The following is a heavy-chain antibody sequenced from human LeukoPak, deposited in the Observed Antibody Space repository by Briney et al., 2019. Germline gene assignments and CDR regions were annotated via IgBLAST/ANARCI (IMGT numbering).Heavy chain of an antibody. J-gene: IGHJ4*02. CDR2: ISYDGSNK. CDR1: GFTFSSYA. D-gene: IGHD1-26*01. V-gene: IGHV3-30*01. CDR3: ARVSGRRRYYDY. Sequence: GGSLRLSCAASGFTFSSYAMHWVRQAPGNGLEWVAVISYDGSNKYYADCVKGRFTMSRDNSKKTLYLQMNSLRAEDTAVYYCARVSGRRRYYDYWGQGTLVTVSS.